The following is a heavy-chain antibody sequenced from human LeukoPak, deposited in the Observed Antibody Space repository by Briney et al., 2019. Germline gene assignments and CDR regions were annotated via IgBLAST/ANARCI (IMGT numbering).Heavy chain of an antibody. CDR1: GYTFFTSD. Sequence: ASVKVSCKASGYTFFTSDVSWVRQAPGQGLEWMGWISAYNGKTNYAQKFQGRVTMTTDTSTNTDYMQLRSLRSDDTAVYYCARDKKQAYYMDVWGKGTTVTVSS. D-gene: IGHD6-13*01. CDR2: ISAYNGKT. CDR3: ARDKKQAYYMDV. J-gene: IGHJ6*03. V-gene: IGHV1-18*01.